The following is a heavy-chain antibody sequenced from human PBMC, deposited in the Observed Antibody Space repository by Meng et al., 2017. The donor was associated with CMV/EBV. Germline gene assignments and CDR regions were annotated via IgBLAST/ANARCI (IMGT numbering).Heavy chain of an antibody. J-gene: IGHJ6*02. CDR3: ARGGIVGATEYYYYGMDV. D-gene: IGHD1-26*01. V-gene: IGHV1-18*01. CDR1: GYTFTSYG. Sequence: ASVTVSCKASGYTFTSYGISWVRQAPGQGLEWMGWISAYNGNTNYAQKLQGRVTMTTDTSTSTAYMELRSLRSDDTAVYYCARGGIVGATEYYYYGMDVWGQGTTVTVSS. CDR2: ISAYNGNT.